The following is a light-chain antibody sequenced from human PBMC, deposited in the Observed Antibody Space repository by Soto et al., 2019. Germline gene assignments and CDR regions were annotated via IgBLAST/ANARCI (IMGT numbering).Light chain of an antibody. CDR3: QQYDNLPST. V-gene: IGKV1-33*01. J-gene: IGKJ3*01. CDR1: QDISNY. CDR2: DAS. Sequence: DIQMTQSPSSLSASVGDRVTITCQASQDISNYLNWYQQKPWKAPKLLIYDASNLETGVPTRFSGSGSGTDFTFTISSLQPEDIATYYCQQYDNLPSTFGPGTKVDIK.